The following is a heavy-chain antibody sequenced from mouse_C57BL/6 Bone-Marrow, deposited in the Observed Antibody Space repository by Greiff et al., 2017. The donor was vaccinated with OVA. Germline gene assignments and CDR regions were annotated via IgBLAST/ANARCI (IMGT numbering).Heavy chain of an antibody. Sequence: VQLQQSGPELVKPGASVQIPCKASGYTFTDYNMDWVKQSHGKSLEWIGDINHNNGGTIYNQKFKGKATLTVDKSSSTAYMELRSLTSEDTAVYYCARSPRGDYWGQGTSVTVSS. CDR1: GYTFTDYN. CDR2: INHNNGGT. V-gene: IGHV1-18*01. CDR3: ARSPRGDY. J-gene: IGHJ4*01.